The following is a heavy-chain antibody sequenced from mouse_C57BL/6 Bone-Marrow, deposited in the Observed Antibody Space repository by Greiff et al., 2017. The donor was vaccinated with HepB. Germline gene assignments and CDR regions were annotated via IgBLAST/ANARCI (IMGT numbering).Heavy chain of an antibody. CDR2: ISDGGSYT. J-gene: IGHJ2*01. D-gene: IGHD1-1*01. V-gene: IGHV5-4*03. CDR3: ARAHITTVPLDY. Sequence: DVMLVESGGGLVKPGGSLKLSCAASGFTFSSYAMSWVRQTPEKRLEWVATISDGGSYTYYPDNVKGRFTISRDNAKNNLYLQMSHLKSEDTAMYYCARAHITTVPLDYWGQGTTLTVSS. CDR1: GFTFSSYA.